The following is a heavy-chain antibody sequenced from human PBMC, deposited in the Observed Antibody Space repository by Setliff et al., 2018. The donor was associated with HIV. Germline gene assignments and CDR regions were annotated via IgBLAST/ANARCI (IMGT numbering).Heavy chain of an antibody. CDR3: ARVSGAETYYNPFDYYYYYMDV. CDR2: IRYSGNT. Sequence: SETLSLTCTVSGASINSMTDYWGWIRQPPGKGLEWIASIRYSGNTFYNPSLKSRTTIYVDTSKNQFSLKLTSVTAADTAVYYCARVSGAETYYNPFDYYYYYMDVWGKGTTVTVSS. D-gene: IGHD3-10*01. J-gene: IGHJ6*03. CDR1: GASINSMTDY. V-gene: IGHV4-39*07.